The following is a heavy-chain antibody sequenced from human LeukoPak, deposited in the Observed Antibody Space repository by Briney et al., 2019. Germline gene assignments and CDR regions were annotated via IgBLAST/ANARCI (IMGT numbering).Heavy chain of an antibody. D-gene: IGHD1-26*01. CDR3: ARDGPGATQDY. V-gene: IGHV3-21*01. Sequence: GGSLRLSCAASGFTFSSYSMNWVRQAPGKGLEWVSSISSSSSYIYYADSVKGRFTISRDDAKNTLFLQMNSLRAEDTAVYYCARDGPGATQDYWGQGTLVTVSS. J-gene: IGHJ4*02. CDR1: GFTFSSYS. CDR2: ISSSSSYI.